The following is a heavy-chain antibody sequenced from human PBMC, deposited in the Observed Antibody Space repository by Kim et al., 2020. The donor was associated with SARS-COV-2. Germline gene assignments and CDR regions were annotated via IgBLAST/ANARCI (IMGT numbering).Heavy chain of an antibody. CDR3: ARDNEGAGSYLDS. CDR2: ISVGGTET. Sequence: GGSLRLSCAASGFTFSSHAMHWVRQAPGKGLEWVAHISVGGTETNYADSVKGRFTISRDNRKHTLYLQMNSLGTEDTALYYCARDNEGAGSYLDSWGQGTLVTVSS. D-gene: IGHD3-10*01. V-gene: IGHV3-30*04. CDR1: GFTFSSHA. J-gene: IGHJ4*02.